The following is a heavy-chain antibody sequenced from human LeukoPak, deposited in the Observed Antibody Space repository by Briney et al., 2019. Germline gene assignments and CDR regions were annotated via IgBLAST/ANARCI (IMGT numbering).Heavy chain of an antibody. D-gene: IGHD6-19*01. CDR3: ARESETSGWYDY. V-gene: IGHV3-43*02. J-gene: IGHJ4*02. Sequence: GGTLRLSCAAPGFIFDNYAIHWVRQAPGKGLEWVSLISGDGGSTFYADSVRGRFTISRDNTRKSLSLQMSSLRSEDTALYYCARESETSGWYDYWGQGTLVTVSS. CDR2: ISGDGGST. CDR1: GFIFDNYA.